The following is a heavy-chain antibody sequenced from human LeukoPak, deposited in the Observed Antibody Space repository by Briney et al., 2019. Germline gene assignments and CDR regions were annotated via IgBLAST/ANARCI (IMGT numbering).Heavy chain of an antibody. V-gene: IGHV3-30*18. CDR2: ISYDGSNK. D-gene: IGHD6-19*01. CDR3: AKVHPGYSSGWYVAAFDI. Sequence: GGSLRLSCAASGFTFSSYGMHWVRQAPGKGLEWVAVISYDGSNKYYADSVKGRFTISRDNSKNTLYLQMNSLRAEDTAVYYCAKVHPGYSSGWYVAAFDIWGQGTMVTVSS. CDR1: GFTFSSYG. J-gene: IGHJ3*02.